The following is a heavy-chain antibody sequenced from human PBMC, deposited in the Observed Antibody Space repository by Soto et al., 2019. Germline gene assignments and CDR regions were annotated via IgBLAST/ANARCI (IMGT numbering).Heavy chain of an antibody. J-gene: IGHJ6*03. CDR1: GYTFTSYD. V-gene: IGHV1-8*01. CDR2: MNPNSGNT. Sequence: GASVKVSCKASGYTFTSYDINWVRQATGQGLEWMGWMNPNSGNTGYAQKFQGRVTMTRNTSISTAYMELSSLRSEDTAVYYCVNSRQLDYYYYMDVWGKGTTVTVSS. CDR3: VNSRQLDYYYYMDV. D-gene: IGHD6-6*01.